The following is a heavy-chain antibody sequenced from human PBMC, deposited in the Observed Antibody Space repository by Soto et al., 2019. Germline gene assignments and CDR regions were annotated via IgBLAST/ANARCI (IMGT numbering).Heavy chain of an antibody. Sequence: QVQLQESGPGLVKPSQTLSLTCTVSGGSISSGGYYWSWIRQHPGKGLEWIGYIYYSGSTYYNPSLKSRVTISVDTSKNQFSLTLSSVTAADTAVYYCARGEVGYCSSTSCYAVDYWGQGTLVTVSS. CDR2: IYYSGST. CDR1: GGSISSGGYY. J-gene: IGHJ4*02. D-gene: IGHD2-2*01. V-gene: IGHV4-31*03. CDR3: ARGEVGYCSSTSCYAVDY.